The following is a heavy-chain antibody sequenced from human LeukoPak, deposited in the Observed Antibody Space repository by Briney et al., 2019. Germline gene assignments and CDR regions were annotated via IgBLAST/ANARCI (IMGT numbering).Heavy chain of an antibody. CDR1: GGSFSGYY. Sequence: PSETLSLTCAVYGGSFSGYYWSWIRQPPGKGLEWIGEINHSGSTNYNPSLKSRVTISVDTSKNQFSLKLSSVTAADTAVYYCARAPYDSSGYEFDYWGQGTLVTVSS. D-gene: IGHD3-22*01. J-gene: IGHJ4*02. CDR2: INHSGST. CDR3: ARAPYDSSGYEFDY. V-gene: IGHV4-34*01.